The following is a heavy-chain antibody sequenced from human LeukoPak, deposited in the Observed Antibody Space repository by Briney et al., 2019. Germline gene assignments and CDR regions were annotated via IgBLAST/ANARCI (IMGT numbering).Heavy chain of an antibody. CDR3: ARDVEYSYGYEYYYYGMDV. V-gene: IGHV3-7*01. J-gene: IGHJ6*02. CDR2: IRQDGSEK. Sequence: GGSLRLSCAASGFTFSSYWMSWVRQAPGKGLEWVANIRQDGSEKYYVDSVKGRFTISRDNAKNSLYLQMNSLRAEDTAVYYCARDVEYSYGYEYYYYGMDVWGQGTTVTVSS. D-gene: IGHD5-18*01. CDR1: GFTFSSYW.